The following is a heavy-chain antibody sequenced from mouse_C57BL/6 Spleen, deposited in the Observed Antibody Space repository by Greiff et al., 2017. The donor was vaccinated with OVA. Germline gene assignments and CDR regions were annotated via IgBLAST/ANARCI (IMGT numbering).Heavy chain of an antibody. Sequence: QVQLQQSGAELMKPGASVKLSCKATGYTFTGYWIEWVKQRPGPGLEWLGEILPGRGSTNYNEKFKGKATFTADTSSNAAYMQLSSPSTEDSAIYYSARRPVVAPGRYFDVWGTGTTVTVSS. CDR3: ARRPVVAPGRYFDV. D-gene: IGHD1-1*01. CDR1: GYTFTGYW. J-gene: IGHJ1*03. V-gene: IGHV1-9*01. CDR2: ILPGRGST.